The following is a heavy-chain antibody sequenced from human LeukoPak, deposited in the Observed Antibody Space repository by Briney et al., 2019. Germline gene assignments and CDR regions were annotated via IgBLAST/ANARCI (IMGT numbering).Heavy chain of an antibody. Sequence: PGGSLRLSCAASGFTFSSYWMSWVRQAPGQGLEWMGRIIPILGIANYAQKFQGRVTITADKSTSTAYMELSSLRSEDTAVYYCARDHSECGGDCYFDYWGQGTLVTVSS. CDR2: IIPILGIA. J-gene: IGHJ4*02. V-gene: IGHV1-69*04. D-gene: IGHD2-21*02. CDR1: GFTFSSYW. CDR3: ARDHSECGGDCYFDY.